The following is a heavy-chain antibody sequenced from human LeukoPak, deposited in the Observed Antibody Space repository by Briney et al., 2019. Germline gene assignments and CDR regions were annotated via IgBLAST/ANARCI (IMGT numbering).Heavy chain of an antibody. CDR2: IRSKAYGGTK. CDR1: GFTFGDYA. D-gene: IGHD3-3*01. Sequence: PGGSLRLSCTASGFTFGDYAMSWFRQAPGKGREWVGFIRSKAYGGTKEYAASVKGRFTIPRDDPKSIAYLQMNSLKTEDTAVYYCTRDTQTIFGVVITQTSFDYWGQGTLVTVSS. J-gene: IGHJ4*02. V-gene: IGHV3-49*03. CDR3: TRDTQTIFGVVITQTSFDY.